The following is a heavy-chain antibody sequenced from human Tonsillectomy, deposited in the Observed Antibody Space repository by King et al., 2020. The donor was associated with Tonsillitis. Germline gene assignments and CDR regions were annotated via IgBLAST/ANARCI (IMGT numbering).Heavy chain of an antibody. CDR3: ASGLYYDFWSGYLRDFDS. CDR2: IKQDGSEK. Sequence: EVQLVASGGGLVQPGGSLRLSCAASGFTFSNYWMSWVRQAPGKGLEWVANIKQDGSEKYYVDSVKGRFTISRDNAKNSLYLQMNSLRAEDTAVYYCASGLYYDFWSGYLRDFDSWGQGTLVTVSS. D-gene: IGHD3-3*01. J-gene: IGHJ4*02. CDR1: GFTFSNYW. V-gene: IGHV3-7*02.